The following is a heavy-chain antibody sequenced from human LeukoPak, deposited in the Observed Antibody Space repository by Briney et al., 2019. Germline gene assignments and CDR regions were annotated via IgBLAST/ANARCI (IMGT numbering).Heavy chain of an antibody. CDR2: IKQDGSEK. V-gene: IGHV3-7*01. J-gene: IGHJ3*02. CDR3: ARMRTAMAPPDAFDI. D-gene: IGHD5-18*01. CDR1: GFTFSTYG. Sequence: PGRSLRLSCAASGFTFSTYGMHWVRQAPGKGLEWVANIKQDGSEKYYVDSVKGRFTISRDNAKNSLYLQMNSLRAEDTAVYYCARMRTAMAPPDAFDIWGQGTMVTVSS.